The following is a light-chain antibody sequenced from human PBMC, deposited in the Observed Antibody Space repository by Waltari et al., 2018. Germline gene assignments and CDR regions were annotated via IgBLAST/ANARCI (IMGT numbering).Light chain of an antibody. CDR1: QSLLHSNGHTY. V-gene: IGKV2-28*01. CDR3: VQALQTRT. CDR2: WAS. J-gene: IGKJ1*01. Sequence: DIVMTQSPLSLPVTPGEPASISCRSSQSLLHSNGHTYLNWYLQKPGQSPQLLIYWASNRASGVPDRFSGSGSGTDFTLKISRVEAEDVGVYYCVQALQTRTFGQGTEVEVK.